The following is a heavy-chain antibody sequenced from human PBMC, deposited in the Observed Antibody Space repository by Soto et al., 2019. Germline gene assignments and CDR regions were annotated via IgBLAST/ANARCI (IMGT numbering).Heavy chain of an antibody. J-gene: IGHJ4*02. CDR2: ISGSGGST. CDR3: ARQMTTVTTSADY. V-gene: IGHV3-23*01. D-gene: IGHD4-17*01. CDR1: GFTFSSYA. Sequence: EVQLLESGGGLVQPGGSLRLSCAASGFTFSSYAMSWVRQAPGKGLEWVSAISGSGGSTYYADSVKGRFTISRDNSKNTLYLQMNSLRAEDTAVYYFARQMTTVTTSADYWGQGTLVTVSS.